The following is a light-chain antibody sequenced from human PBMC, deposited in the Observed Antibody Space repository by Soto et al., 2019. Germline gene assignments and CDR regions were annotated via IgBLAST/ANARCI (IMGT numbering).Light chain of an antibody. CDR2: SNN. V-gene: IGLV1-44*01. CDR3: AAWDGSLNGYV. CDR1: SSNIGSNT. Sequence: QSALTQPPSASGTPGQRVTISCSGSSSNIGSNTVNWYQQLPGTAPKLLIYSNNQRPSGVPDRFSGPKSGTSASLAISGLQSEDEAAYYCAAWDGSLNGYVFGTGTKVTVL. J-gene: IGLJ1*01.